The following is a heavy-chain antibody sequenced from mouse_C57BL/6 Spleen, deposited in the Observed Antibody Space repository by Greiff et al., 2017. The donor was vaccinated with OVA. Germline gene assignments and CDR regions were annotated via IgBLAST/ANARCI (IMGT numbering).Heavy chain of an antibody. V-gene: IGHV5-6*01. Sequence: EVKLVESGGDLVKPGGSLKLSCAASGFTFSSYGMSWVRQTPDKRLEWVATISSGGSYTYYPDSVKGRFPISRDNASNTLYLQMSSMRSEDTSMFYCARLYYSNYDWYFDVWGTGTPVTVSS. CDR3: ARLYYSNYDWYFDV. CDR2: ISSGGSYT. D-gene: IGHD2-5*01. CDR1: GFTFSSYG. J-gene: IGHJ1*03.